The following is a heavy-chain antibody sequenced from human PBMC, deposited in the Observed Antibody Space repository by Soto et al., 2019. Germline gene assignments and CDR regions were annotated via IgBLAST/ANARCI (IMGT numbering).Heavy chain of an antibody. CDR2: VHPSGST. Sequence: PSETLALTCAVFNASLGDHYWAWIRQSPDKGLEGIGEVHPSGSTDYNPSLKSRLTLSLDTSKNQFSLKVAYVTAADTAVYFCARCKPSGYSFGPLNFLYYGLAVWGPGTTVTVS. CDR3: ARCKPSGYSFGPLNFLYYGLAV. CDR1: NASLGDHY. J-gene: IGHJ6*02. V-gene: IGHV4-34*01. D-gene: IGHD5-18*01.